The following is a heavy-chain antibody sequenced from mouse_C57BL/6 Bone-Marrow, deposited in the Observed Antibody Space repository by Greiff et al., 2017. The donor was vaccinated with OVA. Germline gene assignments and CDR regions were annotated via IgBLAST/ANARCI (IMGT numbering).Heavy chain of an antibody. Sequence: VQLQQPGAELVKPGASVKLSCKASGYTFTSYWMHWVKQRPGQGLEWIGMIHPNSGSTNYNEKFKSKATLTVDKSSSTAYMQLSSLTSEDSAVYYGARIYYDYVAWFAYWGQGTLVTVSA. J-gene: IGHJ3*01. D-gene: IGHD2-4*01. V-gene: IGHV1-64*01. CDR2: IHPNSGST. CDR1: GYTFTSYW. CDR3: ARIYYDYVAWFAY.